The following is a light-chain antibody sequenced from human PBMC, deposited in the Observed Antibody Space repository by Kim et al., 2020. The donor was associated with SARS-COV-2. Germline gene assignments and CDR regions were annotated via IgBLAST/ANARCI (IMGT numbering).Light chain of an antibody. CDR1: QSVSNDY. Sequence: EIVLTQSPGTLYLSTGESATLSCRASQSVSNDYLAWYQQKPGQAPRLLMYGASSRATGIPDRFSGSGSETDFTLTISRLEPDDFAVYYCQQYDRSPWTFGQGTKVDIK. J-gene: IGKJ1*01. V-gene: IGKV3-20*01. CDR3: QQYDRSPWT. CDR2: GAS.